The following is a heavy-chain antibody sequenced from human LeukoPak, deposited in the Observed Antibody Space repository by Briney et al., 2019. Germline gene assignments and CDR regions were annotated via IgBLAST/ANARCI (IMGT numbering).Heavy chain of an antibody. D-gene: IGHD3-10*01. CDR2: IRYDGSNK. CDR3: AKVSGLLWFGELSVDY. J-gene: IGHJ4*02. CDR1: GFTFSSYG. Sequence: GGSLRLSCAASGFTFSSYGMHWVRQAPGKGLEWVAFIRYDGSNKYYADSVKGRFTISRDNSKNTLYLQMNSLRAEDTAVFYCAKVSGLLWFGELSVDYWGQGTLVTVSS. V-gene: IGHV3-30*02.